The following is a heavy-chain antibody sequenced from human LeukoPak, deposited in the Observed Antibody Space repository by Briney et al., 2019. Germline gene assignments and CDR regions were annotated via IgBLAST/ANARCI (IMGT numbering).Heavy chain of an antibody. J-gene: IGHJ4*02. CDR2: INPNSGGT. CDR1: GYTFTGYY. V-gene: IGHV1-2*02. CDR3: ARVDRGYYDYVWGSYRPIDY. D-gene: IGHD3-16*02. Sequence: GASVKVSCKASGYTFTGYYMHWVRQAPEQGLEWMGWINPNSGGTNYVQKFQGRVTMTRDTSISTAYMELSRLRSDDTAVYYCARVDRGYYDYVWGSYRPIDYWGQGTLVTVSS.